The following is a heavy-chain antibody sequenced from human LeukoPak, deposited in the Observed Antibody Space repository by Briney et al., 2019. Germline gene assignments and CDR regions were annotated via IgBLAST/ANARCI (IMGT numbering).Heavy chain of an antibody. Sequence: HPGGSLRLSCAASGFTVSTNYMSWVRQAPGKGLEWVSVIYSGGSIYYADSVKGRFTISRDNFRNTLYLQMNSLRAEGMAVYYCAREVPATGMFFDYRGQGTLVTVSS. CDR2: IYSGGSI. V-gene: IGHV3-53*01. CDR3: AREVPATGMFFDY. J-gene: IGHJ4*02. D-gene: IGHD2-2*01. CDR1: GFTVSTNY.